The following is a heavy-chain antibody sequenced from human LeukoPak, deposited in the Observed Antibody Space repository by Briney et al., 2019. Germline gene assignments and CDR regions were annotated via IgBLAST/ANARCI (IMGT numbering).Heavy chain of an antibody. D-gene: IGHD6-13*01. CDR2: IYYSGST. Sequence: SETLSLTCTVSGGSISSGDYYWSWIRQPPGKGLEWIGYIYYSGSTYYNPSLKSRVTISVDTSKNQFSLKLSSVTAADTAVYYRARAPDYSSSWWPLDYWGQGTLVTVSS. CDR1: GGSISSGDYY. J-gene: IGHJ4*02. CDR3: ARAPDYSSSWWPLDY. V-gene: IGHV4-30-4*01.